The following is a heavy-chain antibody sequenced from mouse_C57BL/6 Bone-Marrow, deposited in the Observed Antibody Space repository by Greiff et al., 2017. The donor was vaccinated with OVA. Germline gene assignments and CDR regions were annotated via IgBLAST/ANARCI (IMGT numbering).Heavy chain of an antibody. J-gene: IGHJ2*01. V-gene: IGHV1-64*01. CDR1: GYTFTSYW. CDR3: ARRLLRSYYFDY. Sequence: QVQLQQPGAELVKPGASVTLSCKASGYTFTSYWMHWVKQRPGQGLEWIGMIHPNSGSTNYNEKFKSKATLTVDKSSSTAYMQLSSLTSEDSAVYYCARRLLRSYYFDYWGQGTTLTVSS. CDR2: IHPNSGST. D-gene: IGHD1-1*01.